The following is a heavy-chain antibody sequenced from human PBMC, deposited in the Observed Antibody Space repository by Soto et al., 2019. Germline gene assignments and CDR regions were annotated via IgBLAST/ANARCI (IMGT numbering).Heavy chain of an antibody. Sequence: GESLKISCAASGFTFSTFSMNWVRQAPGKGLEWLSYIGGSGGSISYADSVKGRFTISRDNGKNTLYLQMSSLRDEDTAVYYCARDLAWAFDSWGQGALVTVSS. CDR1: GFTFSTFS. V-gene: IGHV3-48*02. D-gene: IGHD1-26*01. J-gene: IGHJ4*02. CDR2: IGGSGGSI. CDR3: ARDLAWAFDS.